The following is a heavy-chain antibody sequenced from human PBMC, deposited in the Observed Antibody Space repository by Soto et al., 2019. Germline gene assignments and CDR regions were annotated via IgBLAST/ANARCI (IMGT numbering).Heavy chain of an antibody. J-gene: IGHJ6*02. D-gene: IGHD5-18*01. CDR3: ARARSGYSYGFLRGRYYYYGMDV. Sequence: SETLSLTCAVYGGSFSGYYWSWIRQPPGKGLEWIGEINHSGSTNYNPSLKSRVTISVDTSKNQFSLKLSSVTAADTAVYYCARARSGYSYGFLRGRYYYYGMDVWGQGTTVTVSS. CDR2: INHSGST. CDR1: GGSFSGYY. V-gene: IGHV4-34*01.